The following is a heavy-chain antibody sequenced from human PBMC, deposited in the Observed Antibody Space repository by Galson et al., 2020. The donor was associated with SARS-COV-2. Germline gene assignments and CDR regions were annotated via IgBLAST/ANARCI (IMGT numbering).Heavy chain of an antibody. CDR3: VRDKWGDKLELDY. Sequence: GGSLRLSCAASGFSFTLHPMHWVRQAPGKGLEWVAVSSYDGTQEFYAESVKGRFTISRDNSKSTLHLQMNGLRVDDTAVYYCVRDKWGDKLELDYWGQGTLVTVSS. J-gene: IGHJ4*02. V-gene: IGHV3-30*04. CDR2: SSYDGTQE. D-gene: IGHD7-27*01. CDR1: GFSFTLHP.